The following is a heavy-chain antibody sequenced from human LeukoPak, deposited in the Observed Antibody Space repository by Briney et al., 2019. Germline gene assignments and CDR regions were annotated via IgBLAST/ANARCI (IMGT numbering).Heavy chain of an antibody. CDR3: AKEGYSRGYYSYYYMDV. J-gene: IGHJ6*03. Sequence: GGSLRLSCAASGFTFSSYGMHWVRQAPGKGLEWVALIRYDGRNKYYADSVKGRFTISRDNSKNTLYVQMNSLRAEDTAVYYCAKEGYSRGYYSYYYMDVWGKGTTVTISS. CDR2: IRYDGRNK. D-gene: IGHD6-13*01. V-gene: IGHV3-30*02. CDR1: GFTFSSYG.